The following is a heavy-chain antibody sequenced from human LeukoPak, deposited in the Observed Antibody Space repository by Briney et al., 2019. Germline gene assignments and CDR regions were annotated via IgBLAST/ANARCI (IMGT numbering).Heavy chain of an antibody. Sequence: PSETLSLTCTVSGGSISSYYWSWIRQPPGKGLEWIGYIYYSGSTNYNPSLKSRVTISVDTSKNQFSLKLSSVTAADTAEYYCARGTVTGGPYYFDYWGQGTLVTVSS. CDR3: ARGTVTGGPYYFDY. CDR2: IYYSGST. CDR1: GGSISSYY. J-gene: IGHJ4*02. V-gene: IGHV4-59*01. D-gene: IGHD4-17*01.